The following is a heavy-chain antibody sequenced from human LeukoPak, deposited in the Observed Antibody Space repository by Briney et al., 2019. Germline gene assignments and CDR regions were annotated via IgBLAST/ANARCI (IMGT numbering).Heavy chain of an antibody. D-gene: IGHD6-19*01. Sequence: PGGSLRLSCAASGFTFSSYAMSWVRQAPGKGLEWVSAISGSGGSTYYADSVKGRFTISRDNSKNTLYLQMNSLRAEDTAVYYCAKSPSGPTGYYYYGMDVWGQGTTVTVSS. CDR1: GFTFSSYA. CDR3: AKSPSGPTGYYYYGMDV. J-gene: IGHJ6*02. V-gene: IGHV3-23*01. CDR2: ISGSGGST.